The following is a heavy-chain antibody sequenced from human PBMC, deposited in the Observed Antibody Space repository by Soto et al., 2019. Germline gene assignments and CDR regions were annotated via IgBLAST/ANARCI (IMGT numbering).Heavy chain of an antibody. Sequence: GGSLRLSCAASGFTLSSYEMNWVRQAPGKGLEWVSYISGSGRTIYYADSVKGRFTISRDNAKNSLYLQMSSLRAEDTAVYYCARSGTYEPLYYWGQGTLVTVSS. CDR1: GFTLSSYE. CDR2: ISGSGRTI. D-gene: IGHD1-26*01. J-gene: IGHJ4*02. V-gene: IGHV3-48*03. CDR3: ARSGTYEPLYY.